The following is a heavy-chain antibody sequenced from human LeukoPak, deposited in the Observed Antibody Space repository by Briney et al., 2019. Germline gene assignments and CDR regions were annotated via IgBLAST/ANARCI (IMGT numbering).Heavy chain of an antibody. CDR1: GYTFTSYA. CDR2: INAGNGNT. Sequence: ASVKVFCKASGYTFTSYAMHWVRQAPGQRLEWMGWINAGNGNTKYSQKFQGRVTMTEDTSTDTAYMELSSLRSEDTAVYYCATSNYCSSTSCPPRLFQRWGQGTLVTVSS. V-gene: IGHV1-3*01. J-gene: IGHJ1*01. CDR3: ATSNYCSSTSCPPRLFQR. D-gene: IGHD2-2*01.